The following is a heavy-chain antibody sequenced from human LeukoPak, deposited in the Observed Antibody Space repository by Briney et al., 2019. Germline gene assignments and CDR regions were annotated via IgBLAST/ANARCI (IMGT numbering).Heavy chain of an antibody. Sequence: SETLSLTCAVYGGSFSGYYWSWIRQPPGKGLEWIREINHSGSTNYNPSLKSRVTISVDTSKNQFSLKLSSVTAADTAVYYCASGRIRPDYWGQGTLVTVSS. CDR1: GGSFSGYY. D-gene: IGHD2/OR15-2a*01. CDR2: INHSGST. J-gene: IGHJ4*02. CDR3: ASGRIRPDY. V-gene: IGHV4-34*01.